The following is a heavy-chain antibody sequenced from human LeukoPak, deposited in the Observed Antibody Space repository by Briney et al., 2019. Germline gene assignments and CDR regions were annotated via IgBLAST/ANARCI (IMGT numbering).Heavy chain of an antibody. V-gene: IGHV4-59*01. CDR2: IYYSGST. CDR1: GGSISSYY. J-gene: IGHJ3*02. D-gene: IGHD6-19*01. Sequence: SETLSLTCTVSGGSISSYYWSWIRQPPGKGLEWIGYIYYSGSTNYNPSLKSRATISVDTSKNQFSLKLSSVTAADTAVYYCARDRRAVAAFDIWGQGTMVTVSS. CDR3: ARDRRAVAAFDI.